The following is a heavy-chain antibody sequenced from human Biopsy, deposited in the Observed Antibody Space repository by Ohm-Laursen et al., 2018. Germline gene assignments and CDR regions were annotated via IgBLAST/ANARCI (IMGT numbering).Heavy chain of an antibody. J-gene: IGHJ4*02. D-gene: IGHD2-15*01. V-gene: IGHV4-59*12. CDR1: GGYISHYY. Sequence: GTLSFTCTVSGGYISHYYWTWIRQPPGKGPEWIGDISDSGSTNYKPSLKSRVIISVDTSKNQFSLNLSSVTAADTAVYYCARRGSGGRSFDHWGQGTLVTVSS. CDR2: ISDSGST. CDR3: ARRGSGGRSFDH.